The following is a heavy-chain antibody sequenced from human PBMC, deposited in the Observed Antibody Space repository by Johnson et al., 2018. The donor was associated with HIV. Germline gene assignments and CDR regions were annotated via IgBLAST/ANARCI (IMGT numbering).Heavy chain of an antibody. J-gene: IGHJ3*02. Sequence: VQLVESGGGVVQPGRSLRLSCAASGFTFSSYAMHWVRQATGKGLEWVAVISYDGSNKYYADSVKGRFTISRDNSKNTLYLQMNSLRAEDTAVYYCARQYYGSGTDAFDIWGQGTMVTVSS. CDR2: ISYDGSNK. D-gene: IGHD3-10*01. CDR3: ARQYYGSGTDAFDI. CDR1: GFTFSSYA. V-gene: IGHV3-30-3*01.